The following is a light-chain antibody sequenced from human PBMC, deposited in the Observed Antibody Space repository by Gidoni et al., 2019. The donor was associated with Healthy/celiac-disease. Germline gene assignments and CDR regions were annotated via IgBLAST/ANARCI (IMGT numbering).Light chain of an antibody. V-gene: IGLV4-60*03. CDR1: SGHSSYI. J-gene: IGLJ3*02. CDR3: ETWDSNFYWV. CDR2: LEGSGSY. Sequence: QPVLTQSSSASASLGSSVKLTCTLSSGHSSYIIAWHQQQPGKAPRYLMKLEGSGSYNKGSGVPDRSSSSSGADRYLTISNLQSEDEADYYCETWDSNFYWVFGGGTKLTVL.